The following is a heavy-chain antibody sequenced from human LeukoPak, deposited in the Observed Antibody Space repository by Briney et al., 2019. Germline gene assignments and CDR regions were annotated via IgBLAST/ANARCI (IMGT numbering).Heavy chain of an antibody. CDR1: GYPFTAYY. D-gene: IGHD3-10*01. J-gene: IGHJ5*02. CDR3: ARDWFDLAFDP. Sequence: ASVKVCCKASGYPFTAYYMHWVRQAPGQGLEWMGWINCNSGDTNYAQKFQGRVTMTRDTSITTAYMELSRVTSDDTAVYYCARDWFDLAFDPWGQGTLVTVSS. V-gene: IGHV1-2*02. CDR2: INCNSGDT.